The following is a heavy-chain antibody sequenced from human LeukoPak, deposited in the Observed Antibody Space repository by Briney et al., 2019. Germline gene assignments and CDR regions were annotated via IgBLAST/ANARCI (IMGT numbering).Heavy chain of an antibody. CDR3: ARDSVPITMVRGVPVYYYYYGMDV. Sequence: ASVKVSCKASGYTFTSYGISWVRQAPGQGLEWMGWISAYNGNTNYAQKLQGRVTMTTDTSTSTAYMELRSLRSDDTAVYYCARDSVPITMVRGVPVYYYYYGMDVWGQGTTVTVSS. J-gene: IGHJ6*02. CDR1: GYTFTSYG. CDR2: ISAYNGNT. V-gene: IGHV1-18*01. D-gene: IGHD3-10*01.